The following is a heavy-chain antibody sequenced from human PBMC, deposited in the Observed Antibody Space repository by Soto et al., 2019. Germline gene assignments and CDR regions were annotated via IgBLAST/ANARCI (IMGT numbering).Heavy chain of an antibody. CDR2: IYYSGST. CDR1: GGSISSGDDF. Sequence: QVQLQESGPGLVKPSQTLSLTCTVSGGSISSGDDFWTWIRQPPGKGLEWIGYIYYSGSTYYNPSLKIRLTMSVDTSKNQVPLKLSSVTAADTDVYFCARERAKWKDYYYYGMDVWGQGTTVTVSS. CDR3: ARERAKWKDYYYYGMDV. D-gene: IGHD1-20*01. J-gene: IGHJ6*02. V-gene: IGHV4-30-4*01.